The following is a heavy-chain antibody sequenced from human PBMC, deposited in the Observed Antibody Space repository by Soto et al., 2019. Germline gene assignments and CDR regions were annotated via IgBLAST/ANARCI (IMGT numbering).Heavy chain of an antibody. CDR1: GGTFSSYT. V-gene: IGHV1-69*04. Sequence: WASVKVSCKASGGTFSSYTISWVRQAPGQGLEWMGRIIPILGIANYAQKFQGRVTITADKSTSTAYMELSSLRSEDTAVYYCARDPRSGYDSSGYYYTGAFDIWGQGTMVTVS. CDR2: IIPILGIA. D-gene: IGHD3-22*01. CDR3: ARDPRSGYDSSGYYYTGAFDI. J-gene: IGHJ3*02.